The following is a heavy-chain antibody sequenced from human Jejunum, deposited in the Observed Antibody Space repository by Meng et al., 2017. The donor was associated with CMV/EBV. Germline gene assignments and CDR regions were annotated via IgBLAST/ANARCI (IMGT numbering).Heavy chain of an antibody. CDR2: INHSGGT. CDR1: AESFGDTF. Sequence: AVYAESFGDTFWSWIRQPPGKGLEWIGEINHSGGTNYNPSLKSRVTISVDTSKTQFSLKLTSATAADTAVYYCARELVPAVPFDFWGQGTLVTVSS. CDR3: ARELVPAVPFDF. V-gene: IGHV4-34*01. J-gene: IGHJ4*02. D-gene: IGHD2-2*01.